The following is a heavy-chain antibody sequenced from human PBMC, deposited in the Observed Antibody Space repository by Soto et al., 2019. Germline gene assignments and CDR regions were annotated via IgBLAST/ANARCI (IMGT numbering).Heavy chain of an antibody. Sequence: EEQLLESGGGLVQPGGSLRLSCAASGLTFSRYAMSWVRQAPGKGLEWVSIINPSGDITYYGDSVKGRFTISRDNSKNTLSLQMNSLRAEDTAVYYCAKSLRPSALTTDYCDYRGQGTLVTVSS. V-gene: IGHV3-23*01. CDR3: AKSLRPSALTTDYCDY. CDR2: INPSGDIT. CDR1: GLTFSRYA. D-gene: IGHD4-17*01. J-gene: IGHJ4*02.